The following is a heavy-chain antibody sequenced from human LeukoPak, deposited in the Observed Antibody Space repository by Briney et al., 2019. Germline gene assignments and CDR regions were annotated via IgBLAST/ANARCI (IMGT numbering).Heavy chain of an antibody. V-gene: IGHV1-8*01. Sequence: ASVKVSCKVSGYTLTELSMHWVRQATGQGLEWMGWMNPNSGNTGYAQKFQGRVTMTRNTSISTAYMELSSLRSEDTAVYYCARGPRTNYWGQGTLVTVSS. J-gene: IGHJ4*02. CDR1: GYTLTELS. CDR2: MNPNSGNT. D-gene: IGHD2-8*01. CDR3: ARGPRTNY.